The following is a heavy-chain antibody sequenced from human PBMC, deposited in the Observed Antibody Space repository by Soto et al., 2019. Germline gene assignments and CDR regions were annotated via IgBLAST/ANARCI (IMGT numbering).Heavy chain of an antibody. Sequence: ASVQVSCKASGYTFTSYGISWVRQAPGQGLEWMGWISAYNGNTNYAQKLQGRVTMTTDTSTSTAYMELRSLRSDDTAVYYCAVAARGHYYYYYMDVWGKGTTVTVSS. CDR1: GYTFTSYG. J-gene: IGHJ6*03. V-gene: IGHV1-18*01. CDR3: AVAARGHYYYYYMDV. CDR2: ISAYNGNT. D-gene: IGHD6-6*01.